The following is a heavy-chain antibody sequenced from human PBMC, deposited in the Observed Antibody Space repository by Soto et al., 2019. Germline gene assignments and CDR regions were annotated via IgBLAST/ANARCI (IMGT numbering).Heavy chain of an antibody. CDR2: VYYSGSA. Sequence: QVQLQESGPGLVKPSETLSLTCTVSGGSITSYYWSWIRQPPGKGLEWIGFVYYSGSANYNPSLKRRVTISVDTSKNQSSLKLSSVTAADTAVYYCARVRWGTGGARTEFDPWGQGTLVTVSS. D-gene: IGHD7-27*01. V-gene: IGHV4-59*01. CDR3: ARVRWGTGGARTEFDP. CDR1: GGSITSYY. J-gene: IGHJ5*02.